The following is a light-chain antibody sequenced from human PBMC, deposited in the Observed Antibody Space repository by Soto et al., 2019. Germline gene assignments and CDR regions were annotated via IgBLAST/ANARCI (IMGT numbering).Light chain of an antibody. J-gene: IGLJ1*01. Sequence: QSVLTQPPSASGTPGQRVTISCSGSSSNIGSNFVYWYQHLPGMAPKLLISKNNQRPSGVPDRFSGSKSGTSASLAISGLRSEDEADYYCAAWDDNFSTYVFGSGTKLTVL. V-gene: IGLV1-47*01. CDR3: AAWDDNFSTYV. CDR1: SSNIGSNF. CDR2: KNN.